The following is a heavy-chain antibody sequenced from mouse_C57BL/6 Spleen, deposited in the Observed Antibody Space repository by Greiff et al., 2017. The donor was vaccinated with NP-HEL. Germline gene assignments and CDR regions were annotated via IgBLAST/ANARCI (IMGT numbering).Heavy chain of an antibody. CDR1: GYTFTSYW. J-gene: IGHJ3*01. D-gene: IGHD2-3*01. Sequence: VQLQQPGAELVKPGASVKMSCKASGYTFTSYWITWVKQRPGQGLEWIGDIYPGSGSTNYNEKFKSKATLTVDTSSSTAYMQLSSLTSEDSAVYFCARSYDGYPPPWFAYWGQGTLVTVSA. CDR3: ARSYDGYPPPWFAY. CDR2: IYPGSGST. V-gene: IGHV1-55*01.